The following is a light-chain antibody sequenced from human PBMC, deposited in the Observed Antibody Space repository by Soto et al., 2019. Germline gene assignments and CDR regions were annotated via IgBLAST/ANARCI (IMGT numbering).Light chain of an antibody. J-gene: IGLJ1*01. V-gene: IGLV2-14*01. Sequence: QSALTQPPSASGSPGQSVTISCTGTGSDVGGYDYVSWYQHHPGKAPKVMIYEVTNRPSGVSNRFSGSKSGNTASLTISGLLAEDEADYYCSSYTSSSTYVFATGTKVTVL. CDR1: GSDVGGYDY. CDR3: SSYTSSSTYV. CDR2: EVT.